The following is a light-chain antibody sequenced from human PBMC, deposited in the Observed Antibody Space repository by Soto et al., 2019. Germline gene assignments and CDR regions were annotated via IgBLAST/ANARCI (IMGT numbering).Light chain of an antibody. CDR3: QQYNSYPLT. V-gene: IGKV1-5*03. CDR2: KAS. CDR1: QSISSW. Sequence: DIQMNLSPSTLSASVGDRVTITCRASQSISSWLAWYQQKPGKAPNLLIYKASSLESGVPSRFSGSGSGTEFTLTISSLQPDDFATYYCQQYNSYPLTFGGGTKVEIK. J-gene: IGKJ4*01.